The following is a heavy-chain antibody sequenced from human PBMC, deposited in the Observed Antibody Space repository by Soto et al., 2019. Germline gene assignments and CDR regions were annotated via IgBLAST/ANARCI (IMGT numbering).Heavy chain of an antibody. CDR1: GGASSSYD. CDR2: NYYSGST. J-gene: IGHJ6*02. V-gene: IGHV4-59*01. Sequence: SGTLSLTCTVTGGASSSYDCSWIRVPPGKGQERRGGNYYSGSTNYNPSLKSRVTISVDTSKNQFSLKLSSVTAADTAVYYCARDQRYDFWSGYRQNPQYYYYGMDVWGQGTTVTVS. D-gene: IGHD3-3*01. CDR3: ARDQRYDFWSGYRQNPQYYYYGMDV.